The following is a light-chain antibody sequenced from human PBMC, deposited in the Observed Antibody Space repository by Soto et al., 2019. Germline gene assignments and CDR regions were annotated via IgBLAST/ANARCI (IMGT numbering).Light chain of an antibody. CDR2: VAS. CDR3: QQYNNWPPWT. Sequence: EIVMTQSPATLSVSPGERATLSCRASQSVSSNLAWYQPKPGQAPRLLIYVASTRVTGIPARFSGSGSGTELTVTIRSLQSEDFAVYYCQQYNNWPPWTFGQGTKVEIK. CDR1: QSVSSN. J-gene: IGKJ1*01. V-gene: IGKV3-15*01.